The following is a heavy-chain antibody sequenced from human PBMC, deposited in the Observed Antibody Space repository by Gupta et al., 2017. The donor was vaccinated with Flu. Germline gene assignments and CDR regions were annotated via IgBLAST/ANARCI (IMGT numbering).Heavy chain of an antibody. J-gene: IGHJ6*02. D-gene: IGHD1-26*01. CDR3: AKNRVAGAISYYYGLDV. CDR2: ISASGSRT. Sequence: PGKGLEWISGISASGSRTYYADSVKGRFTISRDTSKNTLYLQINSQRADDTAIYYCAKNRVAGAISYYYGLDVWGQGTTVTVSS. V-gene: IGHV3-23*01.